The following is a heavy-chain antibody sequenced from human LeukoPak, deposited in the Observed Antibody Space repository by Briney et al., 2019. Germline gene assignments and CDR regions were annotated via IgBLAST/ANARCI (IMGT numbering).Heavy chain of an antibody. CDR2: ISGSGGST. Sequence: GGSLRLSCAASGFTFSSYAMGWVRQAPGKGLEWVSTISGSGGSTYYADSVKGRFTISRDSSKNTLSLQMNSLRAEDTAAYYCANRRDAFDIWGQGTMVTVSS. CDR1: GFTFSSYA. CDR3: ANRRDAFDI. V-gene: IGHV3-23*01. D-gene: IGHD6-6*01. J-gene: IGHJ3*02.